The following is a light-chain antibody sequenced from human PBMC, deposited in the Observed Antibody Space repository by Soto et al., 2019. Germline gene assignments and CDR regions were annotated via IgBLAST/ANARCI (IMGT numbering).Light chain of an antibody. V-gene: IGKV4-1*01. CDR3: QQYYSTPHT. CDR1: QSVLYSSNNKNY. CDR2: WAS. Sequence: DIVMTQSPDSLAVSLGERATINCKSSQSVLYSSNNKNYLAWYQQKPGQPPKLLIYWASTRESGVPDRFSGSGSGTDFTLTISSLQAEDVAVYYCQQYYSTPHTFGQGTKLENK. J-gene: IGKJ2*01.